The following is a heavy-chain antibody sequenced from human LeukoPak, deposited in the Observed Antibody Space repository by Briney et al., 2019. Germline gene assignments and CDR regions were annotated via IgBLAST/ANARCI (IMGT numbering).Heavy chain of an antibody. CDR3: AKGRTYYYDSSGQWDPYYFDY. D-gene: IGHD3-22*01. V-gene: IGHV3-30*18. CDR2: ISYDGSNK. CDR1: GFTFSSYG. Sequence: GGSLRLSCSASGFTFSSYGMHWVRQAPGKGLEWVAVISYDGSNKYYADSVKGRFTISRDNSKNTLYLQMNSLRAEDTAVYYCAKGRTYYYDSSGQWDPYYFDYWGQGTLVTVSS. J-gene: IGHJ4*02.